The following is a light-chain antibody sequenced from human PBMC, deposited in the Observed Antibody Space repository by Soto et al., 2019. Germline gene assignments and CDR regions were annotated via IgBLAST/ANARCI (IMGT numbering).Light chain of an antibody. Sequence: EIVLTQSPGTLSLSPGERATLSCRASQSISSTYLTWYHQKPGQAPRLLIYDASRRATGIPDRFSGSGSGTDFSLTISRLEPEDFAVYYCQQYGTSPFTFGPGTKVDIK. V-gene: IGKV3-20*01. CDR1: QSISSTY. CDR3: QQYGTSPFT. J-gene: IGKJ3*01. CDR2: DAS.